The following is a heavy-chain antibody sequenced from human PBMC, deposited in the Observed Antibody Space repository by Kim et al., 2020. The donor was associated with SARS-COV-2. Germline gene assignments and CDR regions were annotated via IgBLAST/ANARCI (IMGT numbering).Heavy chain of an antibody. V-gene: IGHV4-39*01. J-gene: IGHJ4*02. CDR1: GGSISSSTNY. CDR3: VRQGYDVLRGNFESDF. Sequence: SETLSLTCTVSGGSISSSTNYWGWIRQPPGRGLEWVGSISYRGTPYYNPSLTSRATISIDTSKKEFSVRLTSVTAADTAVYYCVRQGYDVLRGNFESDFWSQGILVTVSA. D-gene: IGHD5-12*01. CDR2: ISYRGTP.